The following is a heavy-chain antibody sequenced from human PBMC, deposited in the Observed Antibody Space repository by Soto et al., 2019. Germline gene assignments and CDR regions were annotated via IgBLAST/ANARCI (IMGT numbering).Heavy chain of an antibody. V-gene: IGHV1-24*01. Sequence: ASVKVSCKVSGYTLTELSMHWVRQAPGKGLEWMGGFDPEDGETIYAQKFQGRVTMTEDTSTDTAYMELSSLRSEDTAVYYCATDQLTAYGDYVSVRSFQHWGQGTLVTVSS. D-gene: IGHD4-17*01. CDR3: ATDQLTAYGDYVSVRSFQH. CDR1: GYTLTELS. J-gene: IGHJ1*01. CDR2: FDPEDGET.